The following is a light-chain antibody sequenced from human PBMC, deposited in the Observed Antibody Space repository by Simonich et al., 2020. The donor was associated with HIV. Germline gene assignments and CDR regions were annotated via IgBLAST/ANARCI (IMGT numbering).Light chain of an antibody. V-gene: IGKV4-1*01. CDR3: QQYYITPPT. CDR2: WAS. Sequence: DIVMTQSPDSLAVSLGEWATINCKSSQSILYNSNNKNYLAWYQQKPGQPPKLLIYWASTRESGVPDRFSGSGSGTDFTLTISSLQAEDVAVYYCQQYYITPPTFGQGTQVEIK. CDR1: QSILYNSNNKNY. J-gene: IGKJ1*01.